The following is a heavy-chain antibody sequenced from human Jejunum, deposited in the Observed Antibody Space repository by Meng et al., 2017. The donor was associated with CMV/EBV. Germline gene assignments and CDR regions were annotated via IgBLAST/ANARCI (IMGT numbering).Heavy chain of an antibody. CDR2: INHNNGRT. D-gene: IGHD2-21*01. J-gene: IGHJ4*02. CDR3: ARAKHIDAAAAGDY. V-gene: IGHV1-2*04. CDR1: GDTFTNYY. Sequence: ASGDTFTNYYIHWVRQAPGEGVEGRGWINHNNGRTNYAQKFKDWVTLTRDTSISTAYMELSRLNSEHTAVYFCARAKHIDAAAAGDYWGQGTLVTVSS.